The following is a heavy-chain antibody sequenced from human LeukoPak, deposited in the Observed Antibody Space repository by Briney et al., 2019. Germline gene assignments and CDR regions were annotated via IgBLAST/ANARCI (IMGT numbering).Heavy chain of an antibody. J-gene: IGHJ4*02. D-gene: IGHD2/OR15-2a*01. Sequence: GGSLRLSCAASGFTFSTYAMTWVRQAPGEGLQWVSGINGRGDSTYYADSLQGRFTISRDNSKNTLYLQMNSLRADDTAVYYCARRDFSHSTTYNPLSDCWGQGTLVTVSS. CDR1: GFTFSTYA. V-gene: IGHV3-23*01. CDR3: ARRDFSHSTTYNPLSDC. CDR2: INGRGDST.